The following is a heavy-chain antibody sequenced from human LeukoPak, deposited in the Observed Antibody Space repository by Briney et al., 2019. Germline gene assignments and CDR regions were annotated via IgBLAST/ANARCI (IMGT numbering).Heavy chain of an antibody. V-gene: IGHV1-8*03. Sequence: ASVKVSCKASGYSFTDYDINWVRQATGQGLEWMGWMNPNSGNTGYAQKLQGRVFITRNTSISTAYMELSSLRSDDTAVYYCARDGYDHFDYWGQGTLVTVSS. J-gene: IGHJ4*02. CDR1: GYSFTDYD. CDR2: MNPNSGNT. CDR3: ARDGYDHFDY. D-gene: IGHD5-12*01.